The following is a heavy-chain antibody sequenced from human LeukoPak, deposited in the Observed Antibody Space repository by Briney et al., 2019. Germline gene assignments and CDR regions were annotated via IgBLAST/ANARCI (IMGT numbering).Heavy chain of an antibody. CDR3: ARGGKQWRGGNYFDS. Sequence: GGSLRLSCAASGFTFSNYAMHWVRQAPGQGLEYVSAISDNGGSTFYVNSVKGRFTISRDNSKNTLYLQMGSLRAEDMAVYYCARGGKQWRGGNYFDSWGQGTLVAVSS. D-gene: IGHD6-19*01. CDR2: ISDNGGST. V-gene: IGHV3-64*01. J-gene: IGHJ4*02. CDR1: GFTFSNYA.